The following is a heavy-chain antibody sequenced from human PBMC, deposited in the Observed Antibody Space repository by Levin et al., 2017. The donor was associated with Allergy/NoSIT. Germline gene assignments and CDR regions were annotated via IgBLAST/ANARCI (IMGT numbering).Heavy chain of an antibody. D-gene: IGHD2-15*01. V-gene: IGHV1-18*01. CDR3: ARDCGDLSCIGQLDY. Sequence: VASVKVSCKASGYTFTSYGISWVRQAPGQGLEWMGWISAYNGNTNYAQKLQGRVTMTTDTSTSTAYMELRSLRSDDTAVYYCARDCGDLSCIGQLDYWGQGTLVTVSS. J-gene: IGHJ4*02. CDR2: ISAYNGNT. CDR1: GYTFTSYG.